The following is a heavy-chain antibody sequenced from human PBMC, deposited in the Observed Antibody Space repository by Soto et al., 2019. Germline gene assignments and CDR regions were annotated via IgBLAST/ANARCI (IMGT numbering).Heavy chain of an antibody. CDR3: ARDLGGSGLNWFDP. V-gene: IGHV1-18*01. J-gene: IGHJ5*02. Sequence: GASVKVSCKASGYTFTSYGISWVRQAPGQGLEWMGWISAYNGNTDYAQKLQGRVTMTTDASTSTAYMELRSLTSDDTAVYYCARDLGGSGLNWFDPWGQRTLVTVSS. CDR2: ISAYNGNT. CDR1: GYTFTSYG. D-gene: IGHD3-10*01.